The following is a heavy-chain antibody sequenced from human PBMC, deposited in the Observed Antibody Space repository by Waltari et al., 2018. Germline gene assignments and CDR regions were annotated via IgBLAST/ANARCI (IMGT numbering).Heavy chain of an antibody. CDR1: CFIFSSNY. J-gene: IGHJ4*02. Sequence: VQLVESGGGLIQPGWSLRLSCAASCFIFSSNYMRWVRQAPGRGLEWVSLIYSGGSTYYADSVKGRFTISRDNSKNTLYLQMDSLSVEDTAVYYCARWQQWPVRAFDYWGQGTLVTVSS. D-gene: IGHD6-19*01. CDR2: IYSGGST. V-gene: IGHV3-53*01. CDR3: ARWQQWPVRAFDY.